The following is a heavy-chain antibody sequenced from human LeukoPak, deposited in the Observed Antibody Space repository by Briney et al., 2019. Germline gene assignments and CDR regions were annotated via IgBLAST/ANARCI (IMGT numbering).Heavy chain of an antibody. CDR2: IGDEGIHK. J-gene: IGHJ4*02. D-gene: IGHD3-22*01. CDR1: GFIFSRHS. V-gene: IGHV3-30*04. CDR3: ARDMIMGGPPDYLDY. Sequence: PGRSLRLSCTTSGFIFSRHSMHWVRQAPGKGLEWVAVIGDEGIHKYYADSVKGRFTISRDDSKNILYLQMDGLRAEDTDVYYCARDMIMGGPPDYLDYWGQGTLVTVSS.